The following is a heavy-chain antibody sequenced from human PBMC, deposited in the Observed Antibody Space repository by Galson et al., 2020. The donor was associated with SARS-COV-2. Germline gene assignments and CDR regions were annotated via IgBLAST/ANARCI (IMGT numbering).Heavy chain of an antibody. CDR2: ISHSGST. Sequence: SETLSLTCSVSGYSISSDYFSGWIRQSPGNGLEWLASISHSGSTYYNPSLKSRVTISADTSKNQFSLELRSVTAADTAMYYCAREDFWGQGILVTVSS. CDR3: AREDF. V-gene: IGHV4-38-2*02. J-gene: IGHJ4*02. CDR1: GYSISSDYF.